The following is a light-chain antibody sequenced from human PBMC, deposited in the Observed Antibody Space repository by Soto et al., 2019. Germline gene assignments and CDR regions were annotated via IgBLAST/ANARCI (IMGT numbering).Light chain of an antibody. Sequence: QSALTQPASVSGSPGQSIAISCTGTSSDVGGYNYVSWHQQHPGKAPKVLISVVSNRPSGVSNLSSGYKSGNTASLTISGLQAEDEAYYYCGSYRSGGTFVFGSGTKVTVL. CDR3: GSYRSGGTFV. CDR1: SSDVGGYNY. V-gene: IGLV2-14*01. CDR2: VVS. J-gene: IGLJ1*01.